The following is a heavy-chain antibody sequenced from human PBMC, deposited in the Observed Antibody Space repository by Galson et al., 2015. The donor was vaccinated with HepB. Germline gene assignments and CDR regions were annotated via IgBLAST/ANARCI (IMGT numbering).Heavy chain of an antibody. CDR3: AKTRGIAVAGGYYYYGMDV. CDR1: GYTFTSYG. Sequence: SVKVSCKASGYTFTSYGISWVRQAPGQGLEWMGWISAYNGNTNYAQKLQGRVTMTTDTSTSTAYMELRGLRSDDTAVYYCAKTRGIAVAGGYYYYGMDVWGQGTTVTVSS. J-gene: IGHJ6*02. CDR2: ISAYNGNT. D-gene: IGHD6-19*01. V-gene: IGHV1-18*01.